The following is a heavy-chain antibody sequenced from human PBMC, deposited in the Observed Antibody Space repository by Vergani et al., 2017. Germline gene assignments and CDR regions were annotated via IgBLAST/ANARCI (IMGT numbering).Heavy chain of an antibody. CDR3: ARDLGSGYEGY. V-gene: IGHV3-7*01. D-gene: IGHD5-12*01. J-gene: IGHJ4*02. Sequence: EVQLVESGGGLVQPGGSLRLSCAASGFTFSSYWMSWVRQAPGKGLEWVANIKQDGSVKYYVDSVKGRFTISRDNAKNSLYLQMNSLRAEDTAVYYCARDLGSGYEGYWGQGTLVTVSS. CDR1: GFTFSSYW. CDR2: IKQDGSVK.